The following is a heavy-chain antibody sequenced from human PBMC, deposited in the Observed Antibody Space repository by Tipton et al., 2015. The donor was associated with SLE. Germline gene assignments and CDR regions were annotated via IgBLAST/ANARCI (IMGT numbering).Heavy chain of an antibody. J-gene: IGHJ4*02. V-gene: IGHV4-59*12. CDR3: ARRCAAGVCSGPYYFDF. CDR2: INDSGST. Sequence: TLSLTCTLSGGSIASYYWSWIRQPPGKGVEWIGYINDSGSTKYNPSLKSRGTISVDMSKNQFSLRLSSVTAADTAVYYCARRCAAGVCSGPYYFDFWGQGTLVTVSS. CDR1: GGSIASYY. D-gene: IGHD2-8*02.